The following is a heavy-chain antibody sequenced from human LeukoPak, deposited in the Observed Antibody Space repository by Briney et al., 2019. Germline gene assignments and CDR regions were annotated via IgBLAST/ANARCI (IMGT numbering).Heavy chain of an antibody. CDR3: ARDNKSGDMAPDAFDI. CDR2: INPNSGGT. J-gene: IGHJ3*02. Sequence: GASVKVSCKASGYTFTGYYMHWVRQAPGQGLEWMGWINPNSGGTNYAQKLQGRVTMTTDTSTSTAYMELRSLRSDDTAVYYCARDNKSGDMAPDAFDIWGQGTMVTVSS. D-gene: IGHD7-27*01. V-gene: IGHV1-2*02. CDR1: GYTFTGYY.